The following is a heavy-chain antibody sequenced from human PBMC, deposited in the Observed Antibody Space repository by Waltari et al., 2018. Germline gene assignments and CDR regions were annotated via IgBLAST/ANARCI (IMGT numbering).Heavy chain of an antibody. CDR2: IYYSGST. CDR3: ARRYGDSDLPIDYYGMDV. CDR1: GGSISSYY. D-gene: IGHD4-17*01. J-gene: IGHJ6*02. V-gene: IGHV4-59*01. Sequence: QVQLQESGPGLVKPSKTLSLTCTVSGGSISSYYWSWIRQPPGKGLEWIGYIYYSGSTNYNPSLKSRVTISVDTSKNQFSLKLSSVTAADTAVYYCARRYGDSDLPIDYYGMDVWGQGTTVTVSS.